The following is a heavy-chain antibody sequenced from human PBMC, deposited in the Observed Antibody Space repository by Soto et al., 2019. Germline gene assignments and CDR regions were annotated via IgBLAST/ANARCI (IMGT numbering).Heavy chain of an antibody. V-gene: IGHV1-18*01. D-gene: IGHD3-3*01. CDR1: GYTFTSYG. Sequence: ASVKVSCKASGYTFTSYGISWVRQAPGQGLEWMGWISAYNGNTNYAQKLQGRVTMTTDTSTSTAYMELRSLRSDDTAVYYCARDDGTIFGVVTYYYYGMDVWGQGTTVTVS. CDR3: ARDDGTIFGVVTYYYYGMDV. CDR2: ISAYNGNT. J-gene: IGHJ6*02.